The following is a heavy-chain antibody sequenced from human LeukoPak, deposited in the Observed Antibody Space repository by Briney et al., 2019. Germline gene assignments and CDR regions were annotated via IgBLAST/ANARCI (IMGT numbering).Heavy chain of an antibody. CDR3: ARGVVGATAAPDFDY. J-gene: IGHJ4*02. Sequence: GASVKVSCKASGYTFTSYYMHWVRQAPGQGLEWMGIINPSGGSTSYAQKFQGRVTMTRDMSTSTVYMELSSLRSEDTAVYYCARGVVGATAAPDFDYWGQGTLVTVSS. CDR2: INPSGGST. V-gene: IGHV1-46*01. CDR1: GYTFTSYY. D-gene: IGHD1-26*01.